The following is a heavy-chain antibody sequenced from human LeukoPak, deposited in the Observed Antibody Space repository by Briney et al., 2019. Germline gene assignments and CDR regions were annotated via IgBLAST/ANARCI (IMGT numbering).Heavy chain of an antibody. Sequence: GGSLRLSCVASGFTFSSYEMNWVRQAPGKGLEWLSYITTSDNTTHYADSVKGRFTISRDDAQNSLYLQMNSLRVEDTAMYYCTRVGGGDGSGWSTTDYWGQGTLVTISS. CDR2: ITTSDNTT. CDR3: TRVGGGDGSGWSTTDY. CDR1: GFTFSSYE. D-gene: IGHD6-19*01. J-gene: IGHJ4*02. V-gene: IGHV3-48*03.